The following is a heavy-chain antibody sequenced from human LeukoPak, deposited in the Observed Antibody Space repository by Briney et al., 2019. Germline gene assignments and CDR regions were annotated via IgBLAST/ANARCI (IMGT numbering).Heavy chain of an antibody. Sequence: PGGSLRLSCAASGFTFSSYAMSWVRQAPGKGLEWVSAISGSGGSTYYADSVKGRFTISRDNSKNTLYLQMDSLRAEDTAVYYCGHGSGSYYNNPLFDYWGQGTLVTVSS. CDR1: GFTFSSYA. J-gene: IGHJ4*02. V-gene: IGHV3-23*01. D-gene: IGHD3-10*01. CDR2: ISGSGGST. CDR3: GHGSGSYYNNPLFDY.